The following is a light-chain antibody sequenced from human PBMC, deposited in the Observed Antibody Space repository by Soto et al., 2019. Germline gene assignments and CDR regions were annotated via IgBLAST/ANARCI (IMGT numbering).Light chain of an antibody. J-gene: IGKJ1*01. CDR2: GAS. CDR1: QSVSSSY. V-gene: IGKV3-20*01. Sequence: EMVLTQSPGTLSLSPGERATLSCMASQSVSSSYLAWYQQTPGQAPRLLIYGASSRATGIPDRFSGSGSGTDFTLTISSLEPEDLAVYYGQQYGSSPWTFGQVHKVDIK. CDR3: QQYGSSPWT.